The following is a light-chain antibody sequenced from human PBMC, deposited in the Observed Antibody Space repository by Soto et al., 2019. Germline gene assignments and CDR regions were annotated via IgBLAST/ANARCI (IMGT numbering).Light chain of an antibody. CDR3: QQSYSTPRT. J-gene: IGKJ1*01. CDR1: QSISSY. Sequence: DIQMTQSPSSLSASVGDRVTITGRASQSISSYLNWYQQKPGKAPKLLIYAASSLQSGVPSRFSCSGSGTDFTLTISSLQPEDFETYYCQQSYSTPRTFGQGTQVDIK. CDR2: AAS. V-gene: IGKV1-39*01.